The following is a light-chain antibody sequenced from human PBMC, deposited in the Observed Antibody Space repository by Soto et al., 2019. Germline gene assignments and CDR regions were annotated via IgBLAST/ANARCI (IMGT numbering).Light chain of an antibody. V-gene: IGLV2-14*01. CDR1: SSDVGGYNY. Sequence: QSVLPQPASVCGSPGQSITISCTGTSSDVGGYNYVSWYQQHPGKAPKLMIYDVSNRPSGVSNRFSGSKSGNTASLTISGLQAEDEADYYCSSYTSSSTLFYVFGTGTKVTVL. J-gene: IGLJ1*01. CDR2: DVS. CDR3: SSYTSSSTLFYV.